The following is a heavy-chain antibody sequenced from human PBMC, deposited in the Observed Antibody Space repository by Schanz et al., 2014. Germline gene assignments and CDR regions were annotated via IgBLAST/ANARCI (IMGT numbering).Heavy chain of an antibody. J-gene: IGHJ4*02. CDR2: INPTSGDT. CDR1: GYSFAAFF. D-gene: IGHD3-22*01. Sequence: QVQLVQSGAEVRKPGASVRVSCKASGYSFAAFFIHWVRQAPGQGLEWMGRINPTSGDTKYAQKFQVRVTMTRDTSISTAYMELSRLRSDDTAVYYCARGQFSTGFYRVDFWGQGTLVTVSS. V-gene: IGHV1-2*06. CDR3: ARGQFSTGFYRVDF.